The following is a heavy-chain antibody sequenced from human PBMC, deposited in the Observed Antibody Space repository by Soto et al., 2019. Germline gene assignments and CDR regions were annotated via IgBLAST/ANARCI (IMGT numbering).Heavy chain of an antibody. Sequence: GGSLRLSCAASGFTVSSNYMSWVRQAPGKGLDWVSLISSGGSAYYVDSVKGRFTISRDNAKNSLYLQMNNLRAEDTGVYYCARKIGLDYWGQGTLVTVSS. CDR1: GFTVSSNY. J-gene: IGHJ4*02. CDR3: ARKIGLDY. CDR2: ISSGGSA. V-gene: IGHV3-53*01.